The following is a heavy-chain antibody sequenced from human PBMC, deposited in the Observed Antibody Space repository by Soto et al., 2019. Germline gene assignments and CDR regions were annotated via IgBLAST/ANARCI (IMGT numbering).Heavy chain of an antibody. CDR3: AKDRYTYDTVGFDH. CDR2: VSASGSIT. J-gene: IGHJ4*02. CDR1: GFSFSSYA. Sequence: GGSLRLSCAVSGFSFSSYAMSWVRQTPGKGLEWVSTVSASGSITHSADSVKGRFTISRDNSQNTLYLQMNGLRAEDTAVYYCAKDRYTYDTVGFDHWGQGTLVTVSS. D-gene: IGHD3-16*02. V-gene: IGHV3-23*01.